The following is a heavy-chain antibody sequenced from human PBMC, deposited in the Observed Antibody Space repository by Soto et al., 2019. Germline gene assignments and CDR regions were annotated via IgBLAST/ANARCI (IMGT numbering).Heavy chain of an antibody. CDR1: GGSFSGYY. D-gene: IGHD6-13*01. J-gene: IGHJ4*02. V-gene: IGHV4-34*01. Sequence: SETLSLTCAVYGGSFSGYYWSWIRQPPGKGLEWIGEINHSGSTNYNPSLKSRVTISVDTSKNQFSLKLSSVTAADTAVYYCARDLSSSWYDIFDYWGQGTLVTVSS. CDR3: ARDLSSSWYDIFDY. CDR2: INHSGST.